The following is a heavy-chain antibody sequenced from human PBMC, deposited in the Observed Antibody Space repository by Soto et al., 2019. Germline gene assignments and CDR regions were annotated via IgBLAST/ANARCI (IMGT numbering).Heavy chain of an antibody. Sequence: EVQLLESGGGLIQPGGSLSPPFEALGFTFSGSAMNWVPRAPGKGLVWVPSISGSGGSTFYADSVKGRFTISRDNSNNTLYLQMNSLRAEDTAVYYCAKDSHYFGSGSLDYWGQGTLVTVSS. D-gene: IGHD3-10*01. CDR2: ISGSGGST. J-gene: IGHJ4*02. CDR1: GFTFSGSA. CDR3: AKDSHYFGSGSLDY. V-gene: IGHV3-23*01.